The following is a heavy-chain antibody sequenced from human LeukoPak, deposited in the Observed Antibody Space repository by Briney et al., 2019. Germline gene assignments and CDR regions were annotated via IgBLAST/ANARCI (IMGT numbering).Heavy chain of an antibody. V-gene: IGHV3-23*01. CDR1: GFTFSSYG. J-gene: IGHJ6*03. CDR3: ASKEEHGSGPYYYYMDV. CDR2: ISGGGGST. D-gene: IGHD3-10*01. Sequence: GGSLRLSCAASGFTFSSYGMSWVRQAPGKGLEWVSAISGGGGSTYYADSVKGRFTISRDNSKNTLYLQMNSLRAEDTAVYYCASKEEHGSGPYYYYMDVWGKGTTVTVSS.